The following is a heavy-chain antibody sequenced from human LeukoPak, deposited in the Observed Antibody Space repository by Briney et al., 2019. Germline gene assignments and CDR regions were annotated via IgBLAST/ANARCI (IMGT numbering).Heavy chain of an antibody. CDR1: GGSISSGGYS. V-gene: IGHV4-31*03. D-gene: IGHD6-6*01. J-gene: IGHJ3*02. CDR2: IYYSGST. Sequence: SETLSLTCTVSGGSISSGGYSWSWIRQHPGKGLEWIGYIYYSGSTYYNPSLKSRVTISVDTSKNQFSLKLSSVTAADTAVYYCARVEYSSSSGAFDIWGQGTMVTVSS. CDR3: ARVEYSSSSGAFDI.